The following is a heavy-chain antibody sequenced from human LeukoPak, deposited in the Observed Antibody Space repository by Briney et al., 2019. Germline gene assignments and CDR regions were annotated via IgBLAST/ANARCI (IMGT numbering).Heavy chain of an antibody. CDR3: ARDHTGYEYGSFTYHYQYMDV. J-gene: IGHJ6*03. Sequence: QSGGSLRLSCGVSGFTFSSYSMCWVRQAPGKGLEGVANIKPDGGEKYYADSVKGRFTISRDNAKNSMYLQMNSLRADDTAVYYCARDHTGYEYGSFTYHYQYMDVWGKGTTVTVSS. CDR1: GFTFSSYS. CDR2: IKPDGGEK. D-gene: IGHD5-12*01. V-gene: IGHV3-7*01.